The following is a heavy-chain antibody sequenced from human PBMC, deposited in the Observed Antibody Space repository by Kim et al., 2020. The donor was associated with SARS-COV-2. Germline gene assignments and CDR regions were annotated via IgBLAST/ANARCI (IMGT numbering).Heavy chain of an antibody. CDR3: FYGDPYYFDY. J-gene: IGHJ4*02. CDR2: P. D-gene: IGHD4-17*01. Sequence: PTYAQGFTGRFVFSLDTSVSTAYLQISSLKAEDTAVYYCFYGDPYYFDYWGQGTLVTVSS. V-gene: IGHV7-4-1*02.